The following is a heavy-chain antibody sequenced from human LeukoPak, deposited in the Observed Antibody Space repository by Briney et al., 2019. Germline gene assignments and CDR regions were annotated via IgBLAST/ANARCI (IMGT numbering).Heavy chain of an antibody. J-gene: IGHJ4*02. Sequence: SGPTLVXPTQTLTLTCTFSGFSLSTSEVGVGWIRQPPGKALEWLALIYWNDDKRYSPSLKSRLTITKDTSKNQVVLTMTNMDPVDTATYYCAHRRDDGLVDYWGQGTLVTVSS. D-gene: IGHD4-17*01. CDR1: GFSLSTSEVG. CDR3: AHRRDDGLVDY. CDR2: IYWNDDK. V-gene: IGHV2-5*01.